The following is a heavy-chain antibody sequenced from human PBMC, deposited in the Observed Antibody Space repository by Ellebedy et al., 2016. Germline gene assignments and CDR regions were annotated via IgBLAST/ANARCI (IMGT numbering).Heavy chain of an antibody. V-gene: IGHV3-53*01. CDR1: GFTVSSNY. Sequence: GGSLRLSCAASGFTVSSNYMNWVRQSPGKGLEWVSVIYSGGSTYYADSVKGRFTISRDNSKNTLYLQMNSLRAEDTAVYYCARGDYGDYRDFDYWGQGTLVTVSS. CDR3: ARGDYGDYRDFDY. CDR2: IYSGGST. D-gene: IGHD4-17*01. J-gene: IGHJ4*02.